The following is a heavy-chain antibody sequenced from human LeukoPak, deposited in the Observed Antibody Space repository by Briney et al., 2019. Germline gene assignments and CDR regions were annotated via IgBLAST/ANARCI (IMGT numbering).Heavy chain of an antibody. J-gene: IGHJ6*03. CDR1: GGTFSNYA. D-gene: IGHD5-24*01. CDR2: IIPIFGTA. V-gene: IGHV1-69*06. CDR3: ARDRDGYNYRYYYMDV. Sequence: SVKVSCKASGGTFSNYAISWVRQAPGQGLEWMGGIIPIFGTANYAQKFRGRVTITADKSTRTAYMELSSLRSEDTAVYYCARDRDGYNYRYYYMDVWGKGTTVTVSS.